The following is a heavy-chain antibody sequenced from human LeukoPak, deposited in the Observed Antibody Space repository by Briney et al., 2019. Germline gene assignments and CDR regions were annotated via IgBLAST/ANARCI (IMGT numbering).Heavy chain of an antibody. CDR3: ARGFPYWFDP. CDR2: IYYSGST. J-gene: IGHJ5*02. Sequence: KASETLFLTCTVSGGSISSYYWTWIRQPPGKGLEWIGYIYYSGSTNYNPSLKSRVTISVDTSKNQLSLKLSSVTAADTAVYYCARGFPYWFDPWGRGTLVTVSS. CDR1: GGSISSYY. V-gene: IGHV4-59*01.